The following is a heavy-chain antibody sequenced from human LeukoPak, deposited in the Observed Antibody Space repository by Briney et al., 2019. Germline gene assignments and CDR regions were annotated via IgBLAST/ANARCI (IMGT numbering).Heavy chain of an antibody. D-gene: IGHD6-13*01. CDR3: ARVRSSWHSYFDY. CDR1: GYTFTGYY. Sequence: ASVKVSCKASGYTFTGYYMHWVRQAPGQGLEWMGWINPNSGGTNYAQKFQGRVTMTRDTSISTAYMELSRLRSDDTAVYYCARVRSSWHSYFDYWGQGTLVTVSS. V-gene: IGHV1-2*02. CDR2: INPNSGGT. J-gene: IGHJ4*02.